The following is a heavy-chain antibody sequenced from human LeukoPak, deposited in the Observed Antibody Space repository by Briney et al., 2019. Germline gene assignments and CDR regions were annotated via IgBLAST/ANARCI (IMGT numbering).Heavy chain of an antibody. CDR1: GFTFSNAW. D-gene: IGHD4-17*01. Sequence: PGGSLRLSCAASGFTFSNAWMSWVRQAPGKGLEWVGRIKSKTDGGTTDYAAPVKGRFTISRDDSKNTLYLQMNSLKTEDTAMYYCTTDHKDYGDYADYWGQGTLVTVSS. CDR3: TTDHKDYGDYADY. J-gene: IGHJ4*02. V-gene: IGHV3-15*01. CDR2: IKSKTDGGTT.